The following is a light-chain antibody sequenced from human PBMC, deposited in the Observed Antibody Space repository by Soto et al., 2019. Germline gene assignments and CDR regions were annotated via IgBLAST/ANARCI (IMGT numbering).Light chain of an antibody. V-gene: IGLV2-14*01. J-gene: IGLJ1*01. CDR2: EVS. Sequence: QSALTQPASVSGSPGQSITISCTGSSSDIGAYNYVSWFQQSPGKAPNRIISEVSDRPSGVSNRFSGSKSGTTASLTISVLQREDEADYFCFSFTTDWTHVFGTGAKVTVL. CDR1: SSDIGAYNY. CDR3: FSFTTDWTHV.